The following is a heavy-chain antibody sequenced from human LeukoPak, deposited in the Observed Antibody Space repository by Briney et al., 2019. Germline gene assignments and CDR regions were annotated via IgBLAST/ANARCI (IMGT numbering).Heavy chain of an antibody. CDR3: AREGDWGSGWAFDI. J-gene: IGHJ3*02. CDR1: GFTFSSYW. D-gene: IGHD7-27*01. V-gene: IGHV3-74*01. Sequence: GGSLRLSCAASGFTFSSYWMHWVRQAPGKGLVWVSRINSDGSSTSYTDSVKGRFTISRDNAKNTLYLQMNSLRAEDTAVYYCAREGDWGSGWAFDIWGQGTMVTVSS. CDR2: INSDGSST.